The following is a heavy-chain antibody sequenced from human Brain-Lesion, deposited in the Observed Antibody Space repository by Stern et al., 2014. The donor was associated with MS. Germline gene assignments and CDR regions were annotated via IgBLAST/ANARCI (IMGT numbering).Heavy chain of an antibody. CDR1: GFTFGNYW. V-gene: IGHV3-7*01. J-gene: IGHJ6*02. D-gene: IGHD3-3*01. CDR3: ARVYNTIYGIVTQRGSGMDV. Sequence: EDQLVESGGGLVQPGGSLTISCTAAGFTFGNYWMTWVRQVPGKGLEWVANIKEDGTEKNYVDSVKGRFTISRDNARNSLYLQMNSLRVEDTALYYCARVYNTIYGIVTQRGSGMDVWGQGTTVIVSS. CDR2: IKEDGTEK.